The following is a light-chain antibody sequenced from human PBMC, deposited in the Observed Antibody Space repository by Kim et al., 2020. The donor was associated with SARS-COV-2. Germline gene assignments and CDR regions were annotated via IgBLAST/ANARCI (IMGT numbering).Light chain of an antibody. V-gene: IGLV3-1*01. CDR3: QAWDSSTHVV. Sequence: SYELTQPPSVSVSPGQTASITCSGDKLGDKYACWYQQKPGQSPVLVIYQDSKRPSGIPERFSGPNSGNTATLTISGTQAMDEADYYCQAWDSSTHVVFGG. J-gene: IGLJ2*01. CDR2: QDS. CDR1: KLGDKY.